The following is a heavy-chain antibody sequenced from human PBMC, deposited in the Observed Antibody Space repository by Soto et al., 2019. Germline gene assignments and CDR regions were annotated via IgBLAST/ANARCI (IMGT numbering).Heavy chain of an antibody. CDR1: GFTFASDA. V-gene: IGHV3-23*01. J-gene: IGHJ4*02. CDR2: ITTGGINT. D-gene: IGHD4-4*01. Sequence: GGSLRLTCATSGFTFASDAITWVRQAPGKGLEWVSSITTGGINTHYADFVRGRFTISRDNSKNTVYLEMKTLSAEDTAVYYCGKVMTDYSKAVGDDWGQGTLVTVSS. CDR3: GKVMTDYSKAVGDD.